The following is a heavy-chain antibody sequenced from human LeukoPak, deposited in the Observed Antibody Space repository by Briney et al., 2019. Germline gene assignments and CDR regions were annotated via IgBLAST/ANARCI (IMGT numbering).Heavy chain of an antibody. V-gene: IGHV3-49*03. CDR2: IRSKAYGGTT. CDR3: TRASMIVVVPDY. Sequence: GGSLRLSCTASGFTFGDYAMSWFRQAPGKGLEWAGFIRSKAYGGTTEYAASVKGRFTISRDDSKSIAYLQMNSLKTEDTAVYYCTRASMIVVVPDYWGQGTLVTVSS. J-gene: IGHJ4*02. D-gene: IGHD3-22*01. CDR1: GFTFGDYA.